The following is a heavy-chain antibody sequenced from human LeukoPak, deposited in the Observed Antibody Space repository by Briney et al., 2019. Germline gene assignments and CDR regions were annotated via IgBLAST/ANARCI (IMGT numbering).Heavy chain of an antibody. Sequence: GGSLRLSCTVSGFNFKNYEMKWVRQAPGKGLEWIAYISSSGSTTKYADSVKGRFTMSRDNAKNAVYMEMNSLRVEDTAVYYCARDRGWDGYGYAFLDYWGHGTLVTVSS. D-gene: IGHD5-12*01. J-gene: IGHJ4*01. CDR3: ARDRGWDGYGYAFLDY. V-gene: IGHV3-48*03. CDR1: GFNFKNYE. CDR2: ISSSGSTT.